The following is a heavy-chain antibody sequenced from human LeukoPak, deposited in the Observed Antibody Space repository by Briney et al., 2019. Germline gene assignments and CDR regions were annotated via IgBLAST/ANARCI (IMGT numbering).Heavy chain of an antibody. CDR1: GFTFSLYW. V-gene: IGHV3-7*01. Sequence: PGGSLRLSCTASGFTFSLYWMSWVRQAPGKGLEWEANIKQDGSEKYYVDSVKGRFTISRDNAKNSLYLQMNSLRAEDTAVYYCARIVSSIAAADSYDYWGQGTLVTVSS. J-gene: IGHJ4*02. CDR2: IKQDGSEK. D-gene: IGHD6-13*01. CDR3: ARIVSSIAAADSYDY.